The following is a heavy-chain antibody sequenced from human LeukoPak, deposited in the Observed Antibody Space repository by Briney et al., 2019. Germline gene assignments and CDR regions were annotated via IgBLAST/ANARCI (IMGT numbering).Heavy chain of an antibody. V-gene: IGHV1-8*03. D-gene: IGHD5-12*01. CDR2: MNPNSGST. CDR3: ARGRSTGYPYYFEY. Sequence: ASVKVSCKASGYTFTSYDINWVRQATGPGVEWMGWMNPNSGSTGYAQKFPGRVTITRNTSISTAYMELSGLRSEDTAVYYCARGRSTGYPYYFEYWGQGTLVTVSS. CDR1: GYTFTSYD. J-gene: IGHJ4*02.